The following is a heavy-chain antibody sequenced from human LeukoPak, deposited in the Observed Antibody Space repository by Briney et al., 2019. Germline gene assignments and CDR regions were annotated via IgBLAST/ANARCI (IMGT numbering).Heavy chain of an antibody. Sequence: GRSLRLSCAASGFTFSNYAMHWVRQAPGKGLEWVAVIWYDGSNKYYADSVKGRFTISRDNSKNTLYLQMNSLRAEDTAVYYCARDRAVRYFDYWGQGTLVTVSS. D-gene: IGHD3-16*02. CDR2: IWYDGSNK. V-gene: IGHV3-33*01. CDR1: GFTFSNYA. CDR3: ARDRAVRYFDY. J-gene: IGHJ4*02.